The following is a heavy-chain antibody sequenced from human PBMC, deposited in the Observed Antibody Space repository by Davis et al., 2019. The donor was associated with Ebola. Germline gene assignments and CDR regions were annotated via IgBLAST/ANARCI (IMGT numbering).Heavy chain of an antibody. CDR1: GFTSSSYG. D-gene: IGHD6-13*01. V-gene: IGHV3-9*02. CDR3: ARGPIARPLDY. Sequence: PGGSLRLSCAASGFTSSSYGMHWVRQAPGKGLEWVSGISWNSGSIGYADSVKGRFTISRDNAKNSLYLQMNSLRAEDTALYYCARGPIARPLDYWGQGTLVTVSS. CDR2: ISWNSGSI. J-gene: IGHJ4*02.